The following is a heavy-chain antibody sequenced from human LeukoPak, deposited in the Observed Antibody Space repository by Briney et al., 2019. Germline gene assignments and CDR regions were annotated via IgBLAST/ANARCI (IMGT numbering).Heavy chain of an antibody. V-gene: IGHV3-23*01. CDR1: GFTFTSYV. Sequence: GGSLRLSCAASGFTFTSYVMSWVRQAPGKGLEWVSSISGSGGSTYYADSVKGRFTISRDNSKNTLYLQMNSLRAEDTAVYYCAKETVYYYDSSGYPHYFDYWGQGTLVTVSS. D-gene: IGHD3-22*01. CDR3: AKETVYYYDSSGYPHYFDY. CDR2: ISGSGGST. J-gene: IGHJ4*02.